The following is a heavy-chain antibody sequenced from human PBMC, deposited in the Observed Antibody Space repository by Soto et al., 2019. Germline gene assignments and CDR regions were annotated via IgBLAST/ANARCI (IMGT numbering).Heavy chain of an antibody. D-gene: IGHD1-26*01. CDR1: GFTFYSGA. CDR3: AKPSGGSYPESRVFDS. J-gene: IGHJ4*02. CDR2: ISTTGGNT. V-gene: IGHV3-23*01. Sequence: PGGSLRLSCAASGFTFYSGAMSWVRQAPGKGLEWVSAISTTGGNTLYADSVKGRFTISRDNSKNTLYLQMNSLRAEDTAIYYCAKPSGGSYPESRVFDSWGQGTRVTVSS.